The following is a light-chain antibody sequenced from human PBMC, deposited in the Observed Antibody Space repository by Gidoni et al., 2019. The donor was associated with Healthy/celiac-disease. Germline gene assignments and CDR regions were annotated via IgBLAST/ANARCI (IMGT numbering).Light chain of an antibody. J-gene: IGKJ3*01. CDR1: QSVNSSY. CDR3: QQYGSSPFT. CDR2: GAS. V-gene: IGKV3-20*01. Sequence: DIVLKQSPGTLSLSPGERATLSCRASQSVNSSYLAWYQQKPGQAPRLLIYGASSRATGIPDRFSGSGSGTDFTLTISRLEPEDFAVYYCQQYGSSPFTFGPGTKVDIK.